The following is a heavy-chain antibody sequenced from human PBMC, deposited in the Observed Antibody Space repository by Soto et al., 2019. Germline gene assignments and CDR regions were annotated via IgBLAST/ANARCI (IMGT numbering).Heavy chain of an antibody. V-gene: IGHV3-30-3*01. CDR1: GFTFSSYA. D-gene: IGHD2-15*01. Sequence: ESGGGVVQPGRSLRLSCAASGFTFSSYAMHWVRQAPGKGLEWVAVISYDGSNKYYADSVKGRFTISRDNSKNTLYLQMNSLRAEDTAVYYCARDGRVVVAATLDYWGQGTLVTVSS. CDR2: ISYDGSNK. J-gene: IGHJ4*02. CDR3: ARDGRVVVAATLDY.